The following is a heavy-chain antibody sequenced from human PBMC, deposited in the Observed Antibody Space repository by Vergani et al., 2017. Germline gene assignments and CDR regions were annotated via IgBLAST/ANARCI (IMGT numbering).Heavy chain of an antibody. CDR3: ARDRREYSGYVAGGAFDI. Sequence: QVQLVQSGAEVKKPGASVKVSCKASGGTFSSYAISWVRQAPGQGLEWMGGIIPIFGTANYAQKFQGRVTITADESTSTAYMELSSLRSEDTAVYYCARDRREYSGYVAGGAFDIWGQGTMVTVSS. V-gene: IGHV1-69*01. J-gene: IGHJ3*02. CDR2: IIPIFGTA. CDR1: GGTFSSYA. D-gene: IGHD5-12*01.